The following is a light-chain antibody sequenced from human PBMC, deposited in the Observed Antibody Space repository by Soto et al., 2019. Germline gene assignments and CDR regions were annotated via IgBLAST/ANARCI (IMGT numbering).Light chain of an antibody. J-gene: IGLJ3*02. CDR2: EVS. CDR1: SSDVGGYNY. CDR3: SSYTSSSPWV. V-gene: IGLV2-14*01. Sequence: QSALTQPASVSGSPGQSITISCTGTSSDVGGYNYVSWYQQYPGEAPKLMIYEVSNRPSGVSNRFSGSKSGNTASLTISGLQAEDEADYYRSSYTSSSPWVFGGGTKLTVL.